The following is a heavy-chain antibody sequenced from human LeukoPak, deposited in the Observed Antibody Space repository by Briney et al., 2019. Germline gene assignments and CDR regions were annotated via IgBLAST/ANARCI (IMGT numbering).Heavy chain of an antibody. V-gene: IGHV1-3*01. Sequence: ASVKVSCKASGYTFTSYAMHWVRQAPGQRLEWMGWINAGNGNTKYSQKFQGRVTITRDTSASTAYMELSSLRSEDTAVYYCARDPEPIVYSSSSNWFDPWGQGTLVTVSS. D-gene: IGHD6-6*01. CDR1: GYTFTSYA. J-gene: IGHJ5*02. CDR2: INAGNGNT. CDR3: ARDPEPIVYSSSSNWFDP.